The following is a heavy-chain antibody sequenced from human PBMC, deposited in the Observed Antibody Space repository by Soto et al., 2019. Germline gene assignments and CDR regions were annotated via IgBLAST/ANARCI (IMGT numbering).Heavy chain of an antibody. CDR2: IYSSQLT. V-gene: IGHV4-30-4*01. CDR3: ASEARRDLWRHGLDV. J-gene: IGHJ6*01. CDR1: EVSIRDTEYC. D-gene: IGHD3-3*01. Sequence: SEKQSLTFTFSEVSIRDTEYCWSSFRPPPGNCLEGIGSIYSSQLTYYNPSLQSRVTISVDTSKQEFSLKLSSMTAADTAVYYCASEARRDLWRHGLDVWGQATTVTV.